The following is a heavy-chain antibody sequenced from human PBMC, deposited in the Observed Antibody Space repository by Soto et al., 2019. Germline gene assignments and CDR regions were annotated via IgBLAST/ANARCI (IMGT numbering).Heavy chain of an antibody. CDR1: GFTFSSYS. D-gene: IGHD2-15*01. J-gene: IGHJ4*02. CDR2: ISSSSSTI. CDR3: ARDTRVGYCSGGSCLGDDY. V-gene: IGHV3-48*01. Sequence: EVQLVESGGGLVQPGGSLRLSCAASGFTFSSYSMNWVRQAPGKGLEWVSYISSSSSTIYYADSVKGRFTISRDNAKNSLYLQMNSLRAEHTAVYYCARDTRVGYCSGGSCLGDDYWGQGTLVTVSS.